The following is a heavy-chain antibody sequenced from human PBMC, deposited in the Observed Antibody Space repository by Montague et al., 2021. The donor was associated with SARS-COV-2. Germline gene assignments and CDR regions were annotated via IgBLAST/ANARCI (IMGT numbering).Heavy chain of an antibody. V-gene: IGHV4-39*01. CDR2: IYYSGST. CDR1: GGSISSSSYY. D-gene: IGHD6-19*01. Sequence: SETLSLTCTVSGGSISSSSYYWGWIRQPPGKGLEWIGSIYYSGSTYYNPTLKSRVTISVDTSKNQFALKLSTVTDADTAVYSCARQENSSGWFKADAFDIWGQGTMVTVSS. J-gene: IGHJ3*02. CDR3: ARQENSSGWFKADAFDI.